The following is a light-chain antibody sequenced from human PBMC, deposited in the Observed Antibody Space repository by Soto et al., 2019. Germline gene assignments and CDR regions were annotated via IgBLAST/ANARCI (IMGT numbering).Light chain of an antibody. CDR3: QQYKSWPPIT. CDR2: GAS. V-gene: IGKV3-15*01. Sequence: ETVLTQSPATVSLSPGDRATLPCRASQSVSSNKLAWYQQKPGQAPRLLIYGASIRATGVPPRFSGGGSGTEFTLTISSLQSEDSAIYYCQQYKSWPPITFGQGTRLEIK. J-gene: IGKJ5*01. CDR1: QSVSSN.